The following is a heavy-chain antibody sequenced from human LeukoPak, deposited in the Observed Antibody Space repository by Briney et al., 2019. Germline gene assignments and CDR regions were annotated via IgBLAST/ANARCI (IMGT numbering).Heavy chain of an antibody. V-gene: IGHV3-23*01. CDR1: GFTFSSYA. CDR3: AKTLLGYCSSTSCYATAFDY. D-gene: IGHD2-2*01. CDR2: ISGSGGST. J-gene: IGHJ4*02. Sequence: GGSLRLSCAASGFTFSSYAMSWVRQAPGKGLEWVSAISGSGGSTYYADSVKGRFTISRDNSKNTLYLQMNSLRAEDTAVYYCAKTLLGYCSSTSCYATAFDYWGQGTLVTVSS.